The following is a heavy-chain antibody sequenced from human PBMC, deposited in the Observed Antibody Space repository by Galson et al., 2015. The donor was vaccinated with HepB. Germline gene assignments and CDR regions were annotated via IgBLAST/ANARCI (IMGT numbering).Heavy chain of an antibody. CDR2: ISFDGTNK. CDR1: GFTFSGYG. J-gene: IGHJ6*02. Sequence: SLRLSCAASGFTFSGYGMHWVRQAPGKGLEWVALISFDGTNKYYTDSVKGRFTISRDNSKNTLYLQMNSLRAEDTAVYYCAKDRIDYSLYYYYGMDVWGQGTTVTVSS. D-gene: IGHD4-11*01. CDR3: AKDRIDYSLYYYYGMDV. V-gene: IGHV3-30*18.